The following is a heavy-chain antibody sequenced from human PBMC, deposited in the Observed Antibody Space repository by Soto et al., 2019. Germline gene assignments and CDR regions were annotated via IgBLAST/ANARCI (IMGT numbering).Heavy chain of an antibody. J-gene: IGHJ4*02. CDR1: GFTFSSYW. V-gene: IGHV3-7*01. Sequence: GGSLRLSCAASGFTFSSYWMSWVRPATGKGLEWVANIKQDGSEKYYVDSVKGRFTISRDNAKNSLYLQMNSLRAEDTAVYYCARARATLPPTELDYWGQGTLVTVSS. D-gene: IGHD5-12*01. CDR3: ARARATLPPTELDY. CDR2: IKQDGSEK.